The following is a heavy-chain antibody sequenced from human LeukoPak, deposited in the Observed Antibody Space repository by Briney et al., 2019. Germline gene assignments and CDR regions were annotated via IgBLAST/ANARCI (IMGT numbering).Heavy chain of an antibody. CDR3: AREKRSITMIVVARGAFDI. D-gene: IGHD3-22*01. CDR2: INSDGSST. Sequence: PGGSLRLSCAASGFTFSSYWMHWVRQAPGKGLAWVSRINSDGSSTSYADSVKGRFTISRENAKKTVYLQMNSLRAEDMAVYYCAREKRSITMIVVARGAFDIWGQGTMVTVSS. J-gene: IGHJ3*02. CDR1: GFTFSSYW. V-gene: IGHV3-74*01.